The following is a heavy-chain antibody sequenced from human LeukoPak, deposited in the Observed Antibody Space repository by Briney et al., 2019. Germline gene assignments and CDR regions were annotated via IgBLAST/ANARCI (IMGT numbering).Heavy chain of an antibody. Sequence: PSQTLSLTCTVSGGSISSGDYSWSWIRQHPGKGLEWIGYIYYSGGTSYNPSLKSRVTISVDTSKNQFSLRLSSVVAADTAVYYCVRGHAGHDSTFVYWGQGTLVTVSS. V-gene: IGHV4-31*03. CDR1: GGSISSGDYS. J-gene: IGHJ4*02. D-gene: IGHD2-15*01. CDR2: IYYSGGT. CDR3: VRGHAGHDSTFVY.